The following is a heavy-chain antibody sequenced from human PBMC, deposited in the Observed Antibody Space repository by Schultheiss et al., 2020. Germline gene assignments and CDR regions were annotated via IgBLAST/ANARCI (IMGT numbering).Heavy chain of an antibody. J-gene: IGHJ4*02. V-gene: IGHV3-49*03. CDR3: SREDYGSGTYYNDY. D-gene: IGHD3-10*01. CDR1: GFTFGDFA. CDR2: IRSKAYGGTS. Sequence: SLRLSCAASGFTFGDFAMTWFRQAPGKGLEWVSFIRSKAYGGTSEYAASVRGRFTISRDDSKSIAYLQMNSLKTEDTAVYYCSREDYGSGTYYNDYWGQGTLVTVSS.